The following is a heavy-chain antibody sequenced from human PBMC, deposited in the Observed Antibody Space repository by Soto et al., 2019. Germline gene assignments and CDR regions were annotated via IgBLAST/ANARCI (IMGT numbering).Heavy chain of an antibody. CDR3: ARLIISSWGSNWFDP. CDR2: IYYSGST. D-gene: IGHD3-16*01. V-gene: IGHV4-31*03. J-gene: IGHJ5*02. CDR1: GGSISSGGYY. Sequence: PSETLFLTCTVSGGSISSGGYYWSWIRQHPGKGLEWIGYIYYSGSTYYNPSLKSRVTISVDTSKNQFSLKPSSVTAADTAVYYCARLIISSWGSNWFDPWGQGTLVTVSS.